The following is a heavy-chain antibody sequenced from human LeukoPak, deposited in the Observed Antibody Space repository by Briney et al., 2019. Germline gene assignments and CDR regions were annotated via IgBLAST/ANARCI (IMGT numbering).Heavy chain of an antibody. V-gene: IGHV1-2*02. CDR2: INPNSDGT. CDR3: ARDLTPGTFYDFWSGYTPCGMDV. D-gene: IGHD3-3*01. CDR1: GYTFTGYY. Sequence: ASVKVSCKASGYTFTGYYIHWVRQAPGQGLEWMGWINPNSDGTNYAQKFQGRVTMTRDTSISTAYMELSRLRSDDTAVYYCARDLTPGTFYDFWSGYTPCGMDVWGQGTTVTVSS. J-gene: IGHJ6*02.